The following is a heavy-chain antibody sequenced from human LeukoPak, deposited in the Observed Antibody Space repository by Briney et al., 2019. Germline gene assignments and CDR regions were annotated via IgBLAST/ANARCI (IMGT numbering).Heavy chain of an antibody. D-gene: IGHD3-10*01. J-gene: IGHJ5*02. V-gene: IGHV4-39*07. CDR1: GGSISSSSYY. CDR3: ARAHFMVRGVDNWFDP. CDR2: IYYSGST. Sequence: PSETLSLTCTVSGGSISSSSYYWGWIRQPPGKGLEWIGSIYYSGSTYYNPSLKSRVTISVDTSKNQFSLKLSSVTAADTAVYYCARAHFMVRGVDNWFDPWGREPWSPSPQ.